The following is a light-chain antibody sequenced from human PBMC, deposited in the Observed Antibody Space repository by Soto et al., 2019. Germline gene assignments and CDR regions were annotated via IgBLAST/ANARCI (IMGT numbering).Light chain of an antibody. CDR2: GAS. CDR1: QSVAGK. Sequence: EIVLTQSPATLSVSPGGRATLSCRASQSVAGKLAWYQQRPGQAPRLLIYGASTRATGIPARFSGGGSGTQFTLTITSLQSEDFAVYFCQQYNNWWTFGQGTKVDIK. CDR3: QQYNNWWT. J-gene: IGKJ1*01. V-gene: IGKV3D-15*01.